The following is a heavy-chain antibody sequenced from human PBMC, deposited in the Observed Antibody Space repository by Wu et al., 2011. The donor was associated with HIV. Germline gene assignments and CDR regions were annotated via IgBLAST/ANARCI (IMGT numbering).Heavy chain of an antibody. J-gene: IGHJ1*01. CDR3: AREWRYCTGGSPCPSEYLQH. Sequence: QVQLVQSGAEVKKPGSSMKVSCKTSGGILNSYAIIWVRQAPGQGPEWMARIIPNFEAPNYAQKFQGRVTISADRSTNTVYLEVNNLGSEDTAIYYCAREWRYCTGGSPCPSEYLQHWGQGTLV. D-gene: IGHD2-8*02. CDR2: IIPNFEAP. CDR1: GGILNSYA. V-gene: IGHV1-69*14.